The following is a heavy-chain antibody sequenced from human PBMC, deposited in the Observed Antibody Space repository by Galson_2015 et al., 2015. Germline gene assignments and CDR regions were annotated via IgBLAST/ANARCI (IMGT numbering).Heavy chain of an antibody. CDR2: INQDGSER. V-gene: IGHV3-7*01. J-gene: IGHJ6*03. D-gene: IGHD3-10*01. CDR3: ARDPGDVIYYYYYMDV. CDR1: GFTFSSYW. Sequence: SLRLSCAASGFTFSSYWMSWVRQAPGKGLEWVANINQDGSERYNVDSVKGRFTISRDNAENSLYLQMNSLRVEDTAVYYCARDPGDVIYYYYYMDVWGKGTTVTVSS.